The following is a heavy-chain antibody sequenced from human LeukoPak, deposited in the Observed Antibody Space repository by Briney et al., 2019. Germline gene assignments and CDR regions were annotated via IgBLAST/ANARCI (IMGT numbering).Heavy chain of an antibody. V-gene: IGHV1-46*01. Sequence: ASVTVSCKASGYTFTSYYMHWVRQAPGQGLEWMGIINPSGGSASYAQKFQGRVTMTRDTSTSTVYMELSSLRSEDTAVYYCARLGLLPWYFDLWGRGTLVTVSS. CDR2: INPSGGSA. CDR3: ARLGLLPWYFDL. J-gene: IGHJ2*01. D-gene: IGHD1-26*01. CDR1: GYTFTSYY.